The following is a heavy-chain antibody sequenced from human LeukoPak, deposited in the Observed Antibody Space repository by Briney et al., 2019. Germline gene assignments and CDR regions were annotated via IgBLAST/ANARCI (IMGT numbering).Heavy chain of an antibody. V-gene: IGHV3-48*01. J-gene: IGHJ4*02. CDR2: ISSSSSTI. CDR1: GFTFSSHS. CDR3: ARGPQKNGHSSGYPGYFDY. D-gene: IGHD3-22*01. Sequence: PGGSLRLSCAASGFTFSSHSMNWVRQAPGKGLEWVSYISSSSSTIYYADSVKGRFTISRDNSKNTLYLQMNSLRAEDTAVYYCARGPQKNGHSSGYPGYFDYWGQGTLVTVSS.